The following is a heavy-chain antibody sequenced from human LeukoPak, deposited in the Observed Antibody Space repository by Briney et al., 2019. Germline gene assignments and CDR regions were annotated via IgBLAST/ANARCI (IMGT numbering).Heavy chain of an antibody. CDR2: VYYIGTT. Sequence: PSETLSLTCIVSGGSVRSPDSHWRWIRQPPGKGLEWIGNVYYIGTTSYNSSLKSRVTISVDTSKNQFSLEVTSVTAADTAVYYCAKNTSSSPWFDPWGQGTLVTVSS. CDR1: GGSVRSPDSH. J-gene: IGHJ5*02. D-gene: IGHD6-6*01. V-gene: IGHV4-61*08. CDR3: AKNTSSSPWFDP.